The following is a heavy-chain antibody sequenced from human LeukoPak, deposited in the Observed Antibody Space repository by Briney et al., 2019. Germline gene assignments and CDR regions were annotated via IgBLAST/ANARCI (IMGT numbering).Heavy chain of an antibody. V-gene: IGHV1-46*03. CDR3: ARRETYDFWSGQTRGAFDI. J-gene: IGHJ3*02. CDR2: INPSGGST. Sequence: ASVKVSCKASGYTFTSYYMHWVRQAPGQGLGCMGIINPSGGSTSYAQKFQGRVTMTRDASTSTVYMELSSLRSEDTAVYYCARRETYDFWSGQTRGAFDIWGQGTMVTVSS. CDR1: GYTFTSYY. D-gene: IGHD3-3*01.